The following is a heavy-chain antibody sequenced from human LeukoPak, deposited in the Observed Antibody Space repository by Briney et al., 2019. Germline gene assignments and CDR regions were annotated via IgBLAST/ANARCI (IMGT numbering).Heavy chain of an antibody. CDR1: GGSISSRTYY. V-gene: IGHV4-39*07. D-gene: IGHD5-18*01. CDR2: LYYSGST. J-gene: IGHJ4*02. CDR3: ARDRGYSYGSFDY. Sequence: SETLSLTCTVSGGSISSRTYYWGWIRQPPGKGLEWIGSLYYSGSTYYNPSLKSRVTISVDTSKNQFSLKLSSVTAADTAVYYCARDRGYSYGSFDYWGQGTLVTVSS.